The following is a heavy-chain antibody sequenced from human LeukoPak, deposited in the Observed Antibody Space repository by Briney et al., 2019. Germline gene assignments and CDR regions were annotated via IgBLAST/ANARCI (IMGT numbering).Heavy chain of an antibody. CDR1: GGTFSSYA. CDR3: ASTIHDSSGYAREPDDY. Sequence: SVKVSCKASGGTFSSYAISWVRQAPGQGLEWMGGIIPIFGTANYAQKFQGRVTITTDESTSTAYMELSSLRSEDTAVYYCASTIHDSSGYAREPDDYWGQGTLVTVSS. J-gene: IGHJ4*02. V-gene: IGHV1-69*05. D-gene: IGHD3-22*01. CDR2: IIPIFGTA.